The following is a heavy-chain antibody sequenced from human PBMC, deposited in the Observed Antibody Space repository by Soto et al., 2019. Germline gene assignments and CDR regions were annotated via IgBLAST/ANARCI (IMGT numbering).Heavy chain of an antibody. CDR3: ARSGIAAAGTAYFDY. D-gene: IGHD6-13*01. J-gene: IGHJ4*02. Sequence: PSETLSLTCTVSGGSISSYYWSWIRQPPGKGLEWIGYIYYSGSTNYNPSLKSRVTISVDTSKNQFSLKLSSVTAADTAVYYCARSGIAAAGTAYFDYWGQGTLVTVYS. V-gene: IGHV4-59*01. CDR2: IYYSGST. CDR1: GGSISSYY.